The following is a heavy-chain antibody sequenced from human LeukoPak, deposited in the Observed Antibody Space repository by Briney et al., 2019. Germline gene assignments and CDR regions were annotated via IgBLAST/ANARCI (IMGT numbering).Heavy chain of an antibody. V-gene: IGHV3-7*01. CDR2: IKQDGSEK. CDR1: GFTFSSYW. J-gene: IGHJ4*02. Sequence: GGSLRLSCAASGFTFSSYWMSWVRQAPGKGLEWVANIKQDGSEKYYVDSVKGRFTISRDNAKNSLYLQMNSLRAEDTAVYYCASPGYFDWLLFDYWGQGTLVTVSS. CDR3: ASPGYFDWLLFDY. D-gene: IGHD3-9*01.